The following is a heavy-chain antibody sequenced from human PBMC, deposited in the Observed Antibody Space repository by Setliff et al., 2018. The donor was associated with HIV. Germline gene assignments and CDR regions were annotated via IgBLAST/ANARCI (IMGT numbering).Heavy chain of an antibody. CDR2: ISPDGSER. Sequence: GGSLRLSCSTSGFNFRDSWMSWLRLAPGKGLEWVANISPDGSERYSVDSVRGRFTVSRDNAKNSLYLQMSSLRAEDMAVYYCAKDGSGWSQHWSQGTRVTVSS. D-gene: IGHD6-19*01. J-gene: IGHJ1*01. CDR3: AKDGSGWSQH. V-gene: IGHV3-7*01. CDR1: GFNFRDSW.